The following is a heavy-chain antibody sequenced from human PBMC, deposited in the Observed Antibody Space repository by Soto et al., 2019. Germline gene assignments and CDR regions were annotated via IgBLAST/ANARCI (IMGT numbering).Heavy chain of an antibody. D-gene: IGHD2-8*01. CDR2: INQDGSDK. CDR1: GFIFSNHW. Sequence: EVQVVESGGGLVQPGGSLRLSCAASGFIFSNHWMTWVRQVPGKGLEWVANINQDGSDKYYLDSVKGRFTISRDNAKNSLFLQMNSLRVEDTAVYYCATSMRHTLDPWGQGTLVTVSS. V-gene: IGHV3-7*01. J-gene: IGHJ5*02. CDR3: ATSMRHTLDP.